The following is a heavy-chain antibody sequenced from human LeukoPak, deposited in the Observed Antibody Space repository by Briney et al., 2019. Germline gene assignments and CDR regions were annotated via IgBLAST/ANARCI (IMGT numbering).Heavy chain of an antibody. V-gene: IGHV4-34*01. Sequence: PSETLSLTCAVYGGSSSGYYWSWIRQPPGKGLEWIGEINHSGSTNYNPSLKSRVTISVDTSKNQFSLKLSSVTAADTAVYYCARGILGYCSGGSCYSFPHWGQGTLVTVSS. D-gene: IGHD2-15*01. CDR1: GGSSSGYY. CDR2: INHSGST. J-gene: IGHJ1*01. CDR3: ARGILGYCSGGSCYSFPH.